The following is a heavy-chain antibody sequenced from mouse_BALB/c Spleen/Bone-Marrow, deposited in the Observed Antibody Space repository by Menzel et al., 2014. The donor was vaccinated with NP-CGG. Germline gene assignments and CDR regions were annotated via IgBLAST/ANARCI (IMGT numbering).Heavy chain of an antibody. Sequence: VQLQQSGAELVRPGTSVKVSCKASGYAFTNYLIEWVKQRPGQGLEWIGVINPGSGSSNYNENFKGKATLTADRSSSTAYMLLSSLTSDDSAVYFCARSRGYDVGPFAFWGQGTLDTVSA. V-gene: IGHV1-54*01. D-gene: IGHD2-2*01. CDR1: GYAFTNYL. CDR3: ARSRGYDVGPFAF. J-gene: IGHJ3*01. CDR2: INPGSGSS.